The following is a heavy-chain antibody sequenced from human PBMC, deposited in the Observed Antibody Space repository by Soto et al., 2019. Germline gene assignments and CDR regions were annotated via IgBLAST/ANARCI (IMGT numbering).Heavy chain of an antibody. Sequence: GGSLRLSCAASGFTFSNAWMSWVRQSPGKGLEWVGRIKSKTDGGTTDYAAPVKGRFTISRDDSKNTLYLQMNSLKTEDTAVYYCTTDPSSYDSSGYYYTDDAFDIWGQGTMVTVSS. V-gene: IGHV3-15*01. CDR1: GFTFSNAW. CDR3: TTDPSSYDSSGYYYTDDAFDI. J-gene: IGHJ3*02. D-gene: IGHD3-22*01. CDR2: IKSKTDGGTT.